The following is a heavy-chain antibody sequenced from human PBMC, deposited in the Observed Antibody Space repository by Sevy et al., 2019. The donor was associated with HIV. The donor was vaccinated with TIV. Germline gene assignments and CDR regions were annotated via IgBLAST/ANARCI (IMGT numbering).Heavy chain of an antibody. V-gene: IGHV3-21*04. CDR1: GFTFSTYS. CDR2: ISSSSNYI. CDR3: GGAEGGGWGNYYKRY. Sequence: GGYLRLSCAASGFTFSTYSMNWVRQAPGKGLEWVSSISSSSNYIYYSDSLKGRFTISRDNAKNSLFLQMNSLRPEDTAVYYCGGAEGGGWGNYYKRYWGQGTLVTVSS. J-gene: IGHJ4*02. D-gene: IGHD3-10*01.